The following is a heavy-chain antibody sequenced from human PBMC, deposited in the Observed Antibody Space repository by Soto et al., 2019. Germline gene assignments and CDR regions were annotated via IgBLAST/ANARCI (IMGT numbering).Heavy chain of an antibody. CDR3: ARERARGRISDY. V-gene: IGHV4-34*01. CDR1: GGSFSGYY. J-gene: IGHJ4*02. Sequence: SETLSLTCPVYGGSFSGYYWSWIRQPPGKGLEWIGEINHSGSTNYNPSLKSRVTISVDTSKNQFSLKLSYVTAADTAVYYCARERARGRISDYWGQGTLVTVSS. D-gene: IGHD3-16*01. CDR2: INHSGST.